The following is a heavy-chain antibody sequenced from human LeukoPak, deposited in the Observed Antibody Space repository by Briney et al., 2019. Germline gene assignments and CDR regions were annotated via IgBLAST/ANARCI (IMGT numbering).Heavy chain of an antibody. J-gene: IGHJ4*02. V-gene: IGHV3-23*01. D-gene: IGHD3-10*01. Sequence: GGSLRLSCAASGFTFSSYAMSWVRQAPGKGLEWVPAISGSGGSTYYADSVKGRFTISRDNSKNTLYLQMNSLRAEDTAVYYCAKSVVRGVHCADFLGQGTLVTVSS. CDR3: AKSVVRGVHCADF. CDR1: GFTFSSYA. CDR2: ISGSGGST.